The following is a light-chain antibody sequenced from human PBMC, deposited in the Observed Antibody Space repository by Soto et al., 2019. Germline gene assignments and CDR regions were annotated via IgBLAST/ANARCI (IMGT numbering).Light chain of an antibody. J-gene: IGLJ1*01. V-gene: IGLV1-47*01. Sequence: QSVLPQPPSASGTPGQRVTISCSTTNSRSGSNYVYWYQQLPGAAPKLLIYRNDQRPSGVPDRFSASKSGTSASLAISGLRSEEEADYFCAKWDDSVRVYVFGSGTKLTVL. CDR3: AKWDDSVRVYV. CDR1: NSRSGSNY. CDR2: RND.